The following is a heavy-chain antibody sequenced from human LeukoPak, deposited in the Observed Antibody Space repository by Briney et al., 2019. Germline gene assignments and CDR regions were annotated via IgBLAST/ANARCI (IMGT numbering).Heavy chain of an antibody. CDR3: ARGSFLITFGGFIG. CDR1: GFTFSSYW. CDR2: ISSSGSPI. V-gene: IGHV3-48*04. D-gene: IGHD3-16*02. Sequence: GGSLRLSCAASGFTFSSYWMSWVRQAPGKGLEWVSYISSSGSPIYYADSVKGRFTISRDNAKNSLFLQMNSLRAEDTAVYYCARGSFLITFGGFIGWGQGTLVTVSS. J-gene: IGHJ4*02.